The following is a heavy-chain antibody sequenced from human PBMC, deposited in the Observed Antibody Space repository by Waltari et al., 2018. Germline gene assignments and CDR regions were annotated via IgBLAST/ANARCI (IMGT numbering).Heavy chain of an antibody. CDR2: IRYDGSNK. J-gene: IGHJ4*02. CDR3: ACLAGQVGSKVTTFHFIDY. V-gene: IGHV3-30*02. Sequence: QVQLVESGGGVVQPGGSLRLSCAASGFTFSRYGMHWVRQAPGKGLEWVAFIRYDGSNKYYADSVKGRFTISRDNSKNTLYLQMNSLRAEDTAVYYCACLAGQVGSKVTTFHFIDYWGQGTLVTVSS. D-gene: IGHD4-17*01. CDR1: GFTFSRYG.